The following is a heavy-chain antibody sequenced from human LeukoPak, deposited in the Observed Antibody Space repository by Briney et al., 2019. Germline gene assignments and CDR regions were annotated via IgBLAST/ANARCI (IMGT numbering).Heavy chain of an antibody. Sequence: GGSLSLSCAASGFTFRTYAMSWVPQAPGKGLEWISTITGSGGSTYYTDSVKGRFTISRDNSKNTLFLQMDSLRAEDTAVYYCAKDPADYRGWFDYWGQGTLVSVSS. CDR3: AKDPADYRGWFDY. V-gene: IGHV3-23*01. D-gene: IGHD4-11*01. J-gene: IGHJ4*02. CDR1: GFTFRTYA. CDR2: ITGSGGST.